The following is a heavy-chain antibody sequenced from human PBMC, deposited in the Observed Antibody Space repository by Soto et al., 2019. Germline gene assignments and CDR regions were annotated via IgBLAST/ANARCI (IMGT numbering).Heavy chain of an antibody. J-gene: IGHJ5*01. CDR1: GFRFRTRA. CDR3: TTHEEGAPWAGGFDS. D-gene: IGHD1-26*01. V-gene: IGHV3-23*01. Sequence: TGGSLRLSCAASGFRFRTRAMSWGRQAPGKGLEWVASIRPGGDSTYYADSVKGRFAVSRDNSNVTLYLQMDSLRVEDTAIYYCTTHEEGAPWAGGFDSWGQGTLVTVSS. CDR2: IRPGGDST.